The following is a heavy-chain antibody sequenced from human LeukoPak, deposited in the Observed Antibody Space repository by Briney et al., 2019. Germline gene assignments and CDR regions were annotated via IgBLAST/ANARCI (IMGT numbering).Heavy chain of an antibody. Sequence: GESLKISCKGSGYSFNSYWIGWVRQMPGKGLEWMGIIYPGDSDTRYSPSFQGQVTISADKSISTAYLQWSSLKASDTAMYYCARHRPYYYGSGTYYNHAPDTYWYFDLWGRGTLVTVSS. CDR1: GYSFNSYW. V-gene: IGHV5-51*01. D-gene: IGHD3-10*01. CDR2: IYPGDSDT. J-gene: IGHJ2*01. CDR3: ARHRPYYYGSGTYYNHAPDTYWYFDL.